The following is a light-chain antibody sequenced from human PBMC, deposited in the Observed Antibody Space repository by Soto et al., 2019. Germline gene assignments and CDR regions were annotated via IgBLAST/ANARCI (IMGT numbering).Light chain of an antibody. CDR3: SSYTTSSTVL. CDR2: EVT. Sequence: QSALTQPASVSGSLGQSITSSCTGTSSDVGAYNYVSWYQQHPGKDPKVVIFEVTKRPSGVSSRFSGSKSGNTASLTVSGLQAEDEGNYYCSSYTTSSTVLFGGGTKLTVL. J-gene: IGLJ2*01. CDR1: SSDVGAYNY. V-gene: IGLV2-14*01.